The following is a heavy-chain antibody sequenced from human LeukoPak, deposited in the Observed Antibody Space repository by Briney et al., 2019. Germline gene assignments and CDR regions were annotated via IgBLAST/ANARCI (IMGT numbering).Heavy chain of an antibody. J-gene: IGHJ6*02. CDR1: GFTVSSNY. V-gene: IGHV3-66*01. CDR3: ARDGRDGYNGPEDYYYGMDV. Sequence: PGGSLRLSCAASGFTVSSNYMSWVRQAPGKGLEWVSVIYSGGSTYYADSVKGRFTISRDNSKNTLYLQMNSLRAEDTAVYYCARDGRDGYNGPEDYYYGMDVWGQGTTVTVSS. CDR2: IYSGGST. D-gene: IGHD5-24*01.